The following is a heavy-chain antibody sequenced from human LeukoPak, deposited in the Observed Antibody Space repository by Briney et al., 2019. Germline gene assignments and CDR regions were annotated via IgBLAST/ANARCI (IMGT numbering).Heavy chain of an antibody. V-gene: IGHV4-30-4*01. Sequence: SQTLSLTCTVSGGSISSGDYYWSWIRQPPGKGLEWIGYIYYSGSTYYNPSLKSRVTISVDTSKNQFSLKLSSVTAADTAVYYCARDQGYYYDSSGYSQHAFDIWGQGTMVTVSS. D-gene: IGHD3-22*01. CDR1: GGSISSGDYY. J-gene: IGHJ3*02. CDR3: ARDQGYYYDSSGYSQHAFDI. CDR2: IYYSGST.